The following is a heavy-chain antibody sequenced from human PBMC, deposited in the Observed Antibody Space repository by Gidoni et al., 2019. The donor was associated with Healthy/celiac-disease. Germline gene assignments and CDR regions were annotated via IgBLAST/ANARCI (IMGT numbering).Heavy chain of an antibody. V-gene: IGHV1-69*01. Sequence: QVQLVQSVAEVKKPGSSVKVSCKASVGPFSSYAISWFRKAPGQVLELMGGIIPNFGTANYAQKFQVRVTMNADESTSKAYMELSSLRSEDTAVYYCARGGYDSSGYYYWYFDLWGRGTLVTVSS. D-gene: IGHD3-22*01. CDR1: VGPFSSYA. CDR3: ARGGYDSSGYYYWYFDL. CDR2: IIPNFGTA. J-gene: IGHJ2*01.